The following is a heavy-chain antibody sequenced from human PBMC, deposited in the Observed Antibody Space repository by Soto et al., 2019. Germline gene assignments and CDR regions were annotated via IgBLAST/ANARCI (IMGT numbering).Heavy chain of an antibody. CDR2: INHSGST. CDR1: GGSFSGYY. J-gene: IGHJ4*02. Sequence: PSETLSLTCAVYGGSFSGYYWSWIRQPPGKGLEWIGEINHSGSTNYNPSLKSRVTISVDTSKNQFSLKLSSVTAADTAVYYCARCKADYYDSSGYCTFDYWGQGTLVTVSS. V-gene: IGHV4-34*01. CDR3: ARCKADYYDSSGYCTFDY. D-gene: IGHD3-22*01.